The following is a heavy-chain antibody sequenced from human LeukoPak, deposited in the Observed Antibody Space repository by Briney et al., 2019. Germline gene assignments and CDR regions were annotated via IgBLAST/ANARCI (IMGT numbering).Heavy chain of an antibody. D-gene: IGHD4-11*01. Sequence: ASVKVSCKASGYPFTSYGINWVRQAAGQGLEWMGWMNPNSGATGYAQKFQGRVTMTRDTPIGAAYMELSSLISDDTAVYYCARMDRLSDAPTTDWFDPWGQGTLVTVSS. CDR3: ARMDRLSDAPTTDWFDP. V-gene: IGHV1-8*01. CDR2: MNPNSGAT. CDR1: GYPFTSYG. J-gene: IGHJ5*02.